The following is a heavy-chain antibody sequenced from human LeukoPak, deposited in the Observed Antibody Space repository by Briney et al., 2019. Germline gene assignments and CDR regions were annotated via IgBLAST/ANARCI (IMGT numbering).Heavy chain of an antibody. CDR3: ARGLGRTKWLIDY. CDR1: GGSFSGYY. CDR2: INHSGST. D-gene: IGHD5-12*01. Sequence: SETLSLTCAVYGGSFSGYYWSWIRQPPGKGLEWIGEINHSGSTNYNPSLKSRVTISVDTSKNQFSLKLSSVTAADTAVYYCARGLGRTKWLIDYWGLGTLVTVSS. J-gene: IGHJ4*02. V-gene: IGHV4-34*01.